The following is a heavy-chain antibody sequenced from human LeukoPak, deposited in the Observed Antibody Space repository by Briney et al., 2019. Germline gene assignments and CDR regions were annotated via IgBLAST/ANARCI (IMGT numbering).Heavy chain of an antibody. J-gene: IGHJ4*02. Sequence: SETLSLTCTVSGGSVSNYYWSWIRQPPGRGLEWIGYISHSGSVNYNPSLKSRVTMSVDTSKNQLSLKLSSVTAADTAVYYCARVKGREGSTVIIDYWGQRTLVTVSS. CDR1: GGSVSNYY. D-gene: IGHD3-10*01. CDR3: ARVKGREGSTVIIDY. V-gene: IGHV4-59*02. CDR2: ISHSGSV.